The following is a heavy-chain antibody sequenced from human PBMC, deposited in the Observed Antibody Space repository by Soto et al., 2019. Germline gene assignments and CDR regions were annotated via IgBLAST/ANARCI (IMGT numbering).Heavy chain of an antibody. Sequence: GGSLRLSCAASGFTFSSYSMNWVRQAPGKGLEWVSSISSSSSYIYYADSVKGRFTISRDNAKNSLYLQMNSLRAEDTAVYYCARAMTSITGTAYYYYGMDVWGQGTMVAASS. CDR3: ARAMTSITGTAYYYYGMDV. CDR2: ISSSSSYI. J-gene: IGHJ6*01. V-gene: IGHV3-21*01. D-gene: IGHD1-20*01. CDR1: GFTFSSYS.